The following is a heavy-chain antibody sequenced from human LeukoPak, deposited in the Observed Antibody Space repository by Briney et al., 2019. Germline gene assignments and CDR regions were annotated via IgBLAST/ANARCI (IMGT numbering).Heavy chain of an antibody. CDR2: IWYDGSNK. CDR1: GFTFSSYG. D-gene: IGHD3-10*01. J-gene: IGHJ4*02. Sequence: GRSLRLSCAASGFTFSSYGMNWVRQAPGKGLEWVAVIWYDGSNKNYADSVKGRFTISRDNSKNTLYLQMNSLRAEDTAVYYCARELVNYGSGSYFDYWGQGTLVTVSS. V-gene: IGHV3-33*01. CDR3: ARELVNYGSGSYFDY.